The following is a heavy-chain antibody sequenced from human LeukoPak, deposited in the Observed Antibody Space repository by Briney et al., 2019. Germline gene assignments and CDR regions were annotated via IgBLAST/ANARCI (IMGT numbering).Heavy chain of an antibody. V-gene: IGHV1-69*13. CDR3: ARTVPNPYYDFWSGSNFDY. J-gene: IGHJ4*02. CDR1: GGTFSSYA. D-gene: IGHD3-3*01. CDR2: IIPIFGTA. Sequence: VASVKVSCKASGGTFSSYAISWVRQAPGQGLEWMGGIIPIFGTANYAQKFQGRVTITADESTSTAYMELSSLRSEDTAVYYCARTVPNPYYDFWSGSNFDYWGQGTLVTVSS.